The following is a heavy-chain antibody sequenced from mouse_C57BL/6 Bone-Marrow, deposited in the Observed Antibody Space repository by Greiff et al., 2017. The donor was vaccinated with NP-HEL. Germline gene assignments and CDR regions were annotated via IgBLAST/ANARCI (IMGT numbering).Heavy chain of an antibody. CDR2: IYPGDGDT. J-gene: IGHJ2*01. Sequence: LVESGAELVKPGASVKISCKASGYAFSSYWMNWVKQRPGKGLEWIGQIYPGDGDTNYNGKFKGKATLTADKSSSTAYMQLSSLTSEDSAVYFCARPGTRTGFDYWGQGTTLTVSS. CDR3: ARPGTRTGFDY. CDR1: GYAFSSYW. D-gene: IGHD4-1*01. V-gene: IGHV1-80*01.